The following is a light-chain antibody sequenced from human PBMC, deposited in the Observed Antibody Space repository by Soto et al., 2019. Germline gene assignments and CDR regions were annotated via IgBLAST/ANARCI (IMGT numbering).Light chain of an antibody. CDR1: QSVSRN. CDR3: QHYYYWPPWT. CDR2: GVS. J-gene: IGKJ1*01. Sequence: EIVMTQSPATLSVSPGERVTLFCMASQSVSRNLAWHQQKPGQAPRLLIYGVSNRATGVPARFSGSGSETEFTLTISSLQSEDFAVYYCQHYYYWPPWTFGQGTKVDI. V-gene: IGKV3-15*01.